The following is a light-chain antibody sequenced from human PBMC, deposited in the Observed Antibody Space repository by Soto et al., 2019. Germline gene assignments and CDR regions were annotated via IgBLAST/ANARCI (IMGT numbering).Light chain of an antibody. Sequence: DIQMTQSPSSLSASVGDRVTITCRASQNITKYLSWYQQNPGKAHKLLIYSASTLQRGVPSRFSGSGSGTDFTLTITSMQPEDFATYYCQPNHNTPVTFGQGTKVE. V-gene: IGKV1-39*01. CDR1: QNITKY. CDR3: QPNHNTPVT. J-gene: IGKJ1*01. CDR2: SAS.